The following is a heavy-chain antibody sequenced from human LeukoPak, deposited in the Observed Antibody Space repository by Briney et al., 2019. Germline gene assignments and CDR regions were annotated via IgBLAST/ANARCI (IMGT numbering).Heavy chain of an antibody. V-gene: IGHV3-30*04. J-gene: IGHJ6*03. CDR2: ISYDGSNK. D-gene: IGHD1-26*01. CDR3: ARAGRDYMDV. Sequence: PGGSLRLSCAASGFTFSSYAMHWVRQAPGKGLEWVAVISYDGSNKYYADSVKGRFTISRDNSKNTLYLQMNSLRAEDTAVYYCARAGRDYMDVWGKGTTVTVSS. CDR1: GFTFSSYA.